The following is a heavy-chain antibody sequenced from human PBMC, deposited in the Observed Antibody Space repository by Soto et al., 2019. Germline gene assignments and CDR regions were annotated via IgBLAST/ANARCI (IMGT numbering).Heavy chain of an antibody. CDR3: AKDVGKDGYCGNWFDP. J-gene: IGHJ5*02. Sequence: QVQLVQSGAEVKKPGSSVKVSCKASGGTFSNYAITWVRQAPGEGLEWLGRIIPIIGSANYAQKFQGRVSITADESTPTAYRGLSSRRSDGTAVYYCAKDVGKDGYCGNWFDPWGQGTLVTVSS. D-gene: IGHD5-12*01. V-gene: IGHV1-69*11. CDR2: IIPIIGSA. CDR1: GGTFSNYA.